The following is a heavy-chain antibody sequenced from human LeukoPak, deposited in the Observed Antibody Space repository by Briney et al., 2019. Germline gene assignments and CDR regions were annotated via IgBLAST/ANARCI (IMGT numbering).Heavy chain of an antibody. D-gene: IGHD6-19*01. V-gene: IGHV3-53*01. Sequence: PGGSLRLSCAASGVIVSRNFMSWVRQAPGKGLQCVAIMYAGGTTDYSDSVRGRFHISRDSSNNTLSLQINSLRAEDTAVYYCARGSGSGWPLDRWGQGALVTVSS. J-gene: IGHJ5*02. CDR1: GVIVSRNF. CDR3: ARGSGSGWPLDR. CDR2: MYAGGTT.